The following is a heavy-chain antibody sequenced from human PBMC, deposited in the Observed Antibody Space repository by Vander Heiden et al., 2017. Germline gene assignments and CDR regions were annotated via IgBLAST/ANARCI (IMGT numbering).Heavy chain of an antibody. Sequence: VHLVESGGGVVQPGRHQRLSCEASGFNFSNYGMPWVCQAPGKGLEWVAVIWYDGSKKHYGDSVKGRFTISRYNSKNTLYQQMNSLRADDTAVYYCARDPYYYDSSGYCDHWGQGTLVTVSS. CDR2: IWYDGSKK. D-gene: IGHD3-22*01. CDR1: GFNFSNYG. J-gene: IGHJ4*02. CDR3: ARDPYYYDSSGYCDH. V-gene: IGHV3-33*01.